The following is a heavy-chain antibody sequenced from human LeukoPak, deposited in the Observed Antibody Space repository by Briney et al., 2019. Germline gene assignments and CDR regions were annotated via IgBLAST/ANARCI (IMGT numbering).Heavy chain of an antibody. CDR1: GFTFSSYE. D-gene: IGHD3-9*01. CDR2: ISSSGSTI. Sequence: GGSLRLSCAASGFTFSSYEMNWVRQAPGKGLEWVSYISSSGSTIYYADSVKGRFTISRDNAKNSLYLQMNGLRAEDTAVYYCARGGYDILTGYPGGPYYFDYWGQGTLVTVSS. CDR3: ARGGYDILTGYPGGPYYFDY. V-gene: IGHV3-48*03. J-gene: IGHJ4*02.